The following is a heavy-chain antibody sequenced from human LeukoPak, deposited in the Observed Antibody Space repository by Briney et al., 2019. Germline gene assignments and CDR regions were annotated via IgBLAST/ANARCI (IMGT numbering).Heavy chain of an antibody. J-gene: IGHJ4*02. Sequence: PSETLSLTCTVSGGSISSGDYYWSRIRQPPGKGLEWIGYIYYSGSTYYNPSLKSRVTISVDTSKNQFSLKLSSVTAADTAVYYCARALRAVGDYGYWGQGTLVTVSS. D-gene: IGHD4-17*01. V-gene: IGHV4-30-4*01. CDR3: ARALRAVGDYGY. CDR2: IYYSGST. CDR1: GGSISSGDYY.